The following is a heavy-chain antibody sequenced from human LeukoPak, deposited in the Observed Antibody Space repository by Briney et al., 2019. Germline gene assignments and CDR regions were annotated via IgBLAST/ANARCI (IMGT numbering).Heavy chain of an antibody. D-gene: IGHD2-2*01. CDR2: ISAYNGNT. J-gene: IGHJ4*02. CDR3: ARGVSEEYQLLENFDY. CDR1: GYTFTSYG. V-gene: IGHV1-18*01. Sequence: GASVKVSCKASGYTFTSYGISWVRQAPGQGLEWMGWISAYNGNTNHAQKLQGRVTMTTDTSTSTAYMELRSLRSDDTAVYYCARGVSEEYQLLENFDYWGQGTLVTVSS.